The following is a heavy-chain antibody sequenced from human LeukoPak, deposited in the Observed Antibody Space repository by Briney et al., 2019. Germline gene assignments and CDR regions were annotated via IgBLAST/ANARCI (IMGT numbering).Heavy chain of an antibody. CDR3: ASLYSGSYDTGSFDYFNY. V-gene: IGHV4-59*01. J-gene: IGHJ4*02. CDR2: MYYSEST. CDR1: GGSISSYY. D-gene: IGHD1-26*01. Sequence: SETLSLSCTVSGGSISSYYWSWIRQPPGKGLEWIGYMYYSESTNYNPSLKSRVTISADTSKNQFSLKLSSVTAADTAVYYCASLYSGSYDTGSFDYFNYWGQGTLVTVSS.